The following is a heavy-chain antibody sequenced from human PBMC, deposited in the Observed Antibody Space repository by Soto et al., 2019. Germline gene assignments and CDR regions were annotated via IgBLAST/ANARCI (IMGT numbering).Heavy chain of an antibody. CDR1: GFTFTSSA. V-gene: IGHV1-3*01. CDR3: ARENYGDYLNWFDP. CDR2: INAGNGNT. J-gene: IGHJ5*02. Sequence: ASVKVSCKASGFTFTSSAMQWVRQAPGQRLEWMGWINAGNGNTKYSQKFQGRVTITRDTSASTAYMELNSLRDEDTAVYYCARENYGDYLNWFDPWGQGTLVTVSS. D-gene: IGHD4-17*01.